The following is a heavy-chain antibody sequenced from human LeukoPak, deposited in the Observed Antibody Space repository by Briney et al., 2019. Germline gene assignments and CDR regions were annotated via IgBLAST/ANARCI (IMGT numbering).Heavy chain of an antibody. J-gene: IGHJ6*04. CDR2: INSDGSST. V-gene: IGHV3-74*01. CDR3: ARRPVDYDFWSGLKDV. CDR1: GFTFSSYW. Sequence: PGGSLRLSCAASGFTFSSYWMHWVRQAPGKGLVWVSRINSDGSSTSYADSVKGRFTISRDNAKNTLYLQMNSLRAEDTAVYYCARRPVDYDFWSGLKDVWGKGTTVTVSS. D-gene: IGHD3-3*01.